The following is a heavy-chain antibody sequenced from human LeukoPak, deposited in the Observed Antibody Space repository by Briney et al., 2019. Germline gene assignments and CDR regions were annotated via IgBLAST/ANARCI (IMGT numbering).Heavy chain of an antibody. Sequence: SQTLSLTCAVSGGSISSGGYSWSWIRQPPGKGLEWIGYIYHSGSTYYNPSLKSRVTISVDRSKNQFSLKLSSVTAADTAVYYCAREGARRFYDSSGYSASWGQGTLVTVSS. V-gene: IGHV4-30-2*01. CDR2: IYHSGST. CDR3: AREGARRFYDSSGYSAS. CDR1: GGSISSGGYS. D-gene: IGHD3-22*01. J-gene: IGHJ5*02.